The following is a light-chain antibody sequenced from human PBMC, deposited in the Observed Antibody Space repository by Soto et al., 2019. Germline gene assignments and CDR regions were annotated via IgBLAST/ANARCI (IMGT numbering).Light chain of an antibody. CDR2: GAS. V-gene: IGKV3-20*01. CDR3: QQYGSSGT. CDR1: QSVRSSY. Sequence: EIVLTQSPGTLSLSPGERATLSCRASQSVRSSYLAWYQQRPGQAPRLLIYGASNRATGIPDRFSGSGSGTDFTLTISRLEPEDFAVYYCQQYGSSGTFGQGTKM. J-gene: IGKJ1*01.